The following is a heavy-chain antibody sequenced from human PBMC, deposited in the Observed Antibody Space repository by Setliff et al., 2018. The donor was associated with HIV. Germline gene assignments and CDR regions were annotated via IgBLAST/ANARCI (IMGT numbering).Heavy chain of an antibody. D-gene: IGHD3-10*01. V-gene: IGHV4-34*01. CDR2: IDHSGST. J-gene: IGHJ4*02. CDR1: GGSFNDYY. Sequence: PSETLSLTCAVYGGSFNDYYWPWIRQPPGKGLEWIGEIDHSGSTKYHASLKSRVTISIETSKNQISLKLSSVTAADTAVYYCARGLNYYGSGSYLPLGYWGQGTLVTVAS. CDR3: ARGLNYYGSGSYLPLGY.